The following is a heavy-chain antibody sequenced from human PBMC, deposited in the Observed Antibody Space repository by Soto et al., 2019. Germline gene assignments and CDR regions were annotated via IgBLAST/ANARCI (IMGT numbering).Heavy chain of an antibody. Sequence: GASVKVSCKASGYTFTNYGISWVRQAPGQGLEWMGWISAYNGNTNYAQKLQGRVTKTTDTSTGTAYMELRSLRSDDTAVYYCASGYYDSSGYHPGMDVWGQGTTVTVSS. D-gene: IGHD3-22*01. V-gene: IGHV1-18*01. CDR1: GYTFTNYG. CDR3: ASGYYDSSGYHPGMDV. J-gene: IGHJ6*02. CDR2: ISAYNGNT.